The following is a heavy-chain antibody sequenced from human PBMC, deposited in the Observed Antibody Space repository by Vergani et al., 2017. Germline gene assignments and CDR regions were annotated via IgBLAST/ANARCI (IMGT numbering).Heavy chain of an antibody. CDR2: IYYSGST. Sequence: QVQLQESGPGLVKPSQTLSLTCTVSGGSISSGDSYWRWIRQPPGKGLEWIGYIYYSGSTYYKPSLKSRVTISVDTSTNQFSLKLSSVTAADTAVYYCARETGESRTYYFDYWGQGTLVTVSS. D-gene: IGHD4-17*01. CDR3: ARETGESRTYYFDY. CDR1: GGSISSGDSY. V-gene: IGHV4-30-4*08. J-gene: IGHJ4*02.